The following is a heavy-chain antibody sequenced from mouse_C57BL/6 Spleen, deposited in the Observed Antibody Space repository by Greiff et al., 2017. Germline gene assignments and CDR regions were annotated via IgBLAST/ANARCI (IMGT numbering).Heavy chain of an antibody. CDR3: ARWEGWLLPLDY. J-gene: IGHJ2*01. D-gene: IGHD2-3*01. Sequence: EVQLQQSGPELVKPGASVKISCKASGYTFTDYYMNWVKQSHGKSLEWIGDINPNNGGTSYNQKFKGKATLTVDKSSSTAYMELRSLTSEDSAVYYCARWEGWLLPLDYWGQGTTLTVSS. CDR2: INPNNGGT. V-gene: IGHV1-26*01. CDR1: GYTFTDYY.